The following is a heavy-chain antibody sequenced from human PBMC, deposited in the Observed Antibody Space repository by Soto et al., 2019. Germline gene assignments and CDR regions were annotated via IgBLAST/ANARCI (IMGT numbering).Heavy chain of an antibody. V-gene: IGHV4-34*01. CDR1: GRSFSGYY. Sequence: SETLSLTCAVDGRSFSGYYWSWIRQPPGKGLEWIGEINHSGSTNYNPSLKSRVTISVDTSKNQFSLKLSSVTAADTAVYYCASHTTAAGTWFDPWAKGTLVTVS. D-gene: IGHD6-13*01. CDR3: ASHTTAAGTWFDP. J-gene: IGHJ5*02. CDR2: INHSGST.